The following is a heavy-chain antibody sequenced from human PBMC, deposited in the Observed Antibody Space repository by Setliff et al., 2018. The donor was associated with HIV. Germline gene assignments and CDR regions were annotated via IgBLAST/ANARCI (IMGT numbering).Heavy chain of an antibody. Sequence: KPSETLSLTCTVSGGSISSGSYYWSWIRQPPGKGLEWIGYIYNIGSINYNPSLRSRVTISKDTSKSQVVLTMTNMDPVDTATYYCARSWPGGLSLFFDYWGQGTLVTVSS. V-gene: IGHV4-61*01. J-gene: IGHJ4*02. CDR2: IYNIGSI. CDR3: ARSWPGGLSLFFDY. CDR1: GGSISSGSYY. D-gene: IGHD3-16*02.